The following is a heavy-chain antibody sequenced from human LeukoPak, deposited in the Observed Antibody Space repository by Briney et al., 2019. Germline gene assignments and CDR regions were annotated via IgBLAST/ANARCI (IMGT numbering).Heavy chain of an antibody. J-gene: IGHJ4*02. CDR1: GFTFSSYS. CDR2: ISGSGGST. V-gene: IGHV3-23*01. CDR3: AKDWEALTYYYDSSGYVDY. Sequence: GGSLRLSCAASGFTFSSYSMNWVRQAPGKGLEWVSAISGSGGSTYYADSVKGRFTISRDNSKNTLYLQMNSLRAEDTAVYYCAKDWEALTYYYDSSGYVDYWGQGTLVTVSS. D-gene: IGHD3-22*01.